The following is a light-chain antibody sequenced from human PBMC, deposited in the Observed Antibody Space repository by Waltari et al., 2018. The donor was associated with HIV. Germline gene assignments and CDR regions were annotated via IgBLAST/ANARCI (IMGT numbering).Light chain of an antibody. CDR2: RNS. V-gene: IGLV1-47*01. Sequence: QSVLTQPPSASGTPGQRVTISCSGSNSTFGAHYVYCYQQFPGAAPKLLIYRNSQRPSGVPDRFSGSKSGTSASLAISGLRSDDEANYYCATWDDSLSLWVFGGGTKLTVL. J-gene: IGLJ3*02. CDR3: ATWDDSLSLWV. CDR1: NSTFGAHY.